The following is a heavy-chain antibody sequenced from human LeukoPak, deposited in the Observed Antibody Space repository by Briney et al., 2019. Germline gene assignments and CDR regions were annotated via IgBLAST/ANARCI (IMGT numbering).Heavy chain of an antibody. V-gene: IGHV1-46*01. CDR1: GYTFTSYY. D-gene: IGHD2-2*03. CDR2: INTSGGSI. J-gene: IGHJ4*02. CDR3: ARDGSCSSTSCYGLDY. Sequence: AAVKFSCKASGYTFTSYYMHWVRQAPGQGLEWMGIINTSGGSISYAKKFQGRVTMTRDTSTSTVYMKLSSLRSEDTAVYYCARDGSCSSTSCYGLDYWGQGTLVTVSS.